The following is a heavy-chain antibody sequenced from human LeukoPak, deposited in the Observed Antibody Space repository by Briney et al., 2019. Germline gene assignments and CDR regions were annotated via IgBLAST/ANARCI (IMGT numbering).Heavy chain of an antibody. CDR2: VNQQGSEK. CDR1: GFTFTTYW. CDR3: IRDMDV. V-gene: IGHV3-7*01. Sequence: GGSLRLSCAASGFTFTTYWMTWVRQAPGKGLEWVGNVNQQGSEKNYVDSVKGRFTISRDNSKNSLYLQMNSLRAEDTAVYYCIRDMDVWGQGTTVTVCS. J-gene: IGHJ6*02.